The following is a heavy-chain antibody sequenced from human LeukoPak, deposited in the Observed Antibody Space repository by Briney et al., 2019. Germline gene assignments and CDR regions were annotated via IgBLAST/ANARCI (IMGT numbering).Heavy chain of an antibody. J-gene: IGHJ4*02. CDR2: IRYDGINK. CDR1: GFTFSNYG. CDR3: AKGFSYDSALDY. V-gene: IGHV3-30*02. Sequence: GGSLRLSCAASGFTFSNYGIHWVRQAPGKGLEWVAFIRYDGINKYYADSVKGRFTISRDNSKNTLYLQMNSLRAEDTAVYYCAKGFSYDSALDYWGQGTLVTVSS. D-gene: IGHD3-22*01.